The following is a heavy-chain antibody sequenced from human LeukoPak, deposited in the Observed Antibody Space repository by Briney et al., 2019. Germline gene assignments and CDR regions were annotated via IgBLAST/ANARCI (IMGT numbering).Heavy chain of an antibody. CDR1: GYTFTGYY. CDR3: ARDERLSDGAYDY. Sequence: ASVKVSCKASGYTFTGYYMHWVRQAPGQGLEWMGWINPNSGGTNYAQKFQGRVTMTRDTSISTAYMELSRLRSDDTAVYYCARDERLSDGAYDYWGQGTLVTVSS. V-gene: IGHV1-2*02. D-gene: IGHD1-1*01. CDR2: INPNSGGT. J-gene: IGHJ4*02.